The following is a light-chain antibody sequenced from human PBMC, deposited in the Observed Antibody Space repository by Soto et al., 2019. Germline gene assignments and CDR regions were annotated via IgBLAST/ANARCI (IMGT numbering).Light chain of an antibody. CDR3: SSYTSSSTSKV. CDR2: DVS. V-gene: IGLV2-14*01. Sequence: QSALTQPASVSGSPGQSITSSCTGTSSDVGGYNYVSWYQQHPGKAPKLMIYDVSNRPSGVSNRFSGSKSGNTASLTISGLQAEDEADYYCSSYTSSSTSKVFGGGTKLTVL. J-gene: IGLJ2*01. CDR1: SSDVGGYNY.